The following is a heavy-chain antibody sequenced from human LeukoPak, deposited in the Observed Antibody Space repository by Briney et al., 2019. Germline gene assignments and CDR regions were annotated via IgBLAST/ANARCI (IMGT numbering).Heavy chain of an antibody. CDR1: GFTFGGYG. CDR3: TRYNNDHFDY. CDR2: IAYDGSRA. J-gene: IGHJ4*02. V-gene: IGHV3-33*01. Sequence: GGSLRLSCAGSGFTFGGYGMHWFRQTPGKGLGWVAVIAYDGSRAFYADSVKGRFTISRDNSKNTMSVQMDDLRAEDTAVYYCTRYNNDHFDYWAREPWSPSPQ. D-gene: IGHD1-14*01.